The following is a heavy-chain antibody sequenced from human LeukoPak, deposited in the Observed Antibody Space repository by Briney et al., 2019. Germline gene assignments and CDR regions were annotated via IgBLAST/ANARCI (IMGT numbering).Heavy chain of an antibody. J-gene: IGHJ3*02. CDR3: AKDHGSLTYALDI. Sequence: GGSLRLSCAASGFTFDDYAMHWVRHAPGKGLEWVSGISWNSGSIGYADSVKGRFTISRDNAKNSLYLQMNSLRAEDTALYYCAKDHGSLTYALDIWGQGTMVTVSS. CDR2: ISWNSGSI. D-gene: IGHD1-26*01. V-gene: IGHV3-9*01. CDR1: GFTFDDYA.